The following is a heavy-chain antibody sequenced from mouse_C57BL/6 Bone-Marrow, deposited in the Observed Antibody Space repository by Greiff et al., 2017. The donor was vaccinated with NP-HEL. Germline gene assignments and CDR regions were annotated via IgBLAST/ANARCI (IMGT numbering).Heavy chain of an antibody. Sequence: EVQLQESGAELVRPGASVKLSCTASGFHIKDDYMHWVKQRPEQGLEWIGWIDPENGDTEYASKFQGKATITAETSSTTAYLQLRSRTSEDTAVYYCTRDYAFYAMDYWGQGTSVTVSS. CDR2: IDPENGDT. V-gene: IGHV14-4*01. CDR3: TRDYAFYAMDY. CDR1: GFHIKDDY. D-gene: IGHD2-4*01. J-gene: IGHJ4*01.